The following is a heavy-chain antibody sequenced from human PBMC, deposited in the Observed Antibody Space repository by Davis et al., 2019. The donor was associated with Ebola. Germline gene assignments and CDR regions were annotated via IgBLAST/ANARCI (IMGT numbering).Heavy chain of an antibody. CDR3: AKDAAVRGIGIDS. J-gene: IGHJ4*02. Sequence: PGGSLRLSCVASGFTFSNYGMHWVRQVPGKGLVCVSRISSDARSTTYADSVKGRFTVSRDNAKNSLYLQMNSLRAEDTALYYCAKDAAVRGIGIDSWGQGTLVTVSS. V-gene: IGHV3-74*01. CDR1: GFTFSNYG. D-gene: IGHD3-10*01. CDR2: ISSDARST.